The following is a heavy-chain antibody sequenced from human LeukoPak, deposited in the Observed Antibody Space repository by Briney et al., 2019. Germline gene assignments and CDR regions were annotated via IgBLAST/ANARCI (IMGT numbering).Heavy chain of an antibody. Sequence: GGSLRLSCAASGFAFTNYGMQWVRQAPGKGLEWVAVVSHDGSTTFYADSVKGRFTISRDDSKNTLDLQMDSLRPEDTAVYYCAKEPNPYSSGWYFQDWGQGTLVTVSS. J-gene: IGHJ1*01. CDR3: AKEPNPYSSGWYFQD. V-gene: IGHV3-30*18. CDR2: VSHDGSTT. D-gene: IGHD6-25*01. CDR1: GFAFTNYG.